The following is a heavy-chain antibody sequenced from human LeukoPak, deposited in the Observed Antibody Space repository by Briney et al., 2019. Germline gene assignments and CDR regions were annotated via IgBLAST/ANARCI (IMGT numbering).Heavy chain of an antibody. CDR3: ARDLKYYYGSGSYDY. CDR1: GFTFTNYW. J-gene: IGHJ4*02. Sequence: PGGSLRLSCAASGFTFTNYWMSWVRQAPGKGLEWVAGIKQDGSEKNYVDSVKGRFTISRDNAQNSLYLQMNSLRAEDTAVYYCARDLKYYYGSGSYDYWGQGTLVTVSS. CDR2: IKQDGSEK. D-gene: IGHD3-10*01. V-gene: IGHV3-7*04.